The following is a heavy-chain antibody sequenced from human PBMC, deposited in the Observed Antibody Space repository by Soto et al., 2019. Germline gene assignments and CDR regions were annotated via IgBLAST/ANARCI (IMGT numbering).Heavy chain of an antibody. CDR2: IDSDGSRI. Sequence: GGSLRLSCAASGFTFSNYWMHWVRQAPGKGLVWVSRIDSDGSRITYADFVKGRFTISRDNAKNTVYLHMDSLTAEDTAVYYCVRTSLVVAVATREDFWGQGTLVTVSS. J-gene: IGHJ4*02. CDR1: GFTFSNYW. D-gene: IGHD2-15*01. V-gene: IGHV3-74*01. CDR3: VRTSLVVAVATREDF.